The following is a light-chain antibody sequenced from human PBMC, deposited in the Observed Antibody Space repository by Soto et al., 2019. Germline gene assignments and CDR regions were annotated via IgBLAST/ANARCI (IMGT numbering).Light chain of an antibody. CDR3: QQYKNWYT. CDR2: NAL. V-gene: IGKV3-15*01. J-gene: IGKJ2*01. Sequence: ETVLTQSPATLCVSPGESVTLSCRANEGVSRNLAWYQQKRGQAPRLLIYNALIRATGIPARFSGSGSGTEFTLTISGLQSEEFAIYYCQQYKNWYTCGQGTKLEIK. CDR1: EGVSRN.